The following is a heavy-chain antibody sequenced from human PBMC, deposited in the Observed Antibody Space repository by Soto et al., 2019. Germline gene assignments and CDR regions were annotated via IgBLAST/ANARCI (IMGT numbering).Heavy chain of an antibody. CDR2: IYYSGST. Sequence: KTSETLSLTCTVSGGSISSYYWSWIRQPPGKGLEWIGYIYYSGSTNYNPSLKSRVTISVDTSKNQFSLKLSSVTAADTAVYYCARVDCSGGSCYYFDYWGQGTLVTVSS. J-gene: IGHJ4*02. CDR3: ARVDCSGGSCYYFDY. CDR1: GGSISSYY. D-gene: IGHD2-15*01. V-gene: IGHV4-59*01.